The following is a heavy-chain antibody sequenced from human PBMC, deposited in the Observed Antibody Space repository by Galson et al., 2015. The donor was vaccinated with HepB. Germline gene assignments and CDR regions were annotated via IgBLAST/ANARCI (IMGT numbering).Heavy chain of an antibody. J-gene: IGHJ4*02. Sequence: SLRLSCAASGFTFSSYRMHWVRQAPGKGLVWVSRINSDGSSTSYADSVKGRFTISRDNAKNTLYLQMNSLRAEDTAVYYCARDSGYYDFWSGYYPFDYWGQGTLVTVSS. CDR1: GFTFSSYR. CDR3: ARDSGYYDFWSGYYPFDY. CDR2: INSDGSST. D-gene: IGHD3-3*01. V-gene: IGHV3-74*01.